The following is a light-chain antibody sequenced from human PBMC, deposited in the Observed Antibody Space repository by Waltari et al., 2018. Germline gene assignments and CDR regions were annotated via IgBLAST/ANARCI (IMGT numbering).Light chain of an antibody. CDR2: EVF. Sequence: QSALTQPASVSGTPGQSITISCSGTTSDVGSSDLVPWYQQHPGDAPKLLICEVFKRPPDTSSRFSGAKSGSTASLTISGLQPEDEADYYCCSYAGRGTYVFGSGTKVTVL. CDR1: TSDVGSSDL. CDR3: CSYAGRGTYV. V-gene: IGLV2-23*02. J-gene: IGLJ1*01.